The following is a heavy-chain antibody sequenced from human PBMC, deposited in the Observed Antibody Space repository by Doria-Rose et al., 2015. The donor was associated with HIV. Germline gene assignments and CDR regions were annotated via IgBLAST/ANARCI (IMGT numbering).Heavy chain of an antibody. V-gene: IGHV2-26*01. CDR2: IFSDDER. CDR1: GVSLSSPGMG. J-gene: IGHJ4*02. D-gene: IGHD6-13*01. Sequence: QVQLVQSGPVLVKPTETLTLTCTVSGVSLSSPGMGVNWIRQPPGKALEWLANIFSDDERYYKTSLKSRLTISRGTSKCQVVLTMTDMDPVDTASYYCARIKSSRWYHKYYFDFWGQGTLVIVSA. CDR3: ARIKSSRWYHKYYFDF.